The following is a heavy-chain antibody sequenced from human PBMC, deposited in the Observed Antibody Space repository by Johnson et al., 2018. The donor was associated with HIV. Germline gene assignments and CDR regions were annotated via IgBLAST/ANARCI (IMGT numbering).Heavy chain of an antibody. V-gene: IGHV3-20*04. Sequence: EVQLLESGGGLVQPGGSLRLSCAASGFTFDDYGMSWVRQAPGKGLEWVSGINWNGGSTGYADSVKGRFTISRDNAKNSLYLQMYSLRAEDTALYYCARDLPSGSYAPFDIWGQVTMVTVSS. CDR3: ARDLPSGSYAPFDI. CDR1: GFTFDDYG. J-gene: IGHJ3*02. CDR2: INWNGGST. D-gene: IGHD1-26*01.